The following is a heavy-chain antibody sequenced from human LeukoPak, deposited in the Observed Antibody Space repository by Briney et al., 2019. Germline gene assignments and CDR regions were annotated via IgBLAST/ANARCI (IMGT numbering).Heavy chain of an antibody. CDR2: INASNGNT. Sequence: GASVKVSCKASGYAFTSYAMHWVRQAPGQRLEWMGWINASNGNTKYSQKFQGRVTITRDTSASTAYMELSSLRSEDTAVYYCAILYSSSWVDYWGQGTLVTVSS. V-gene: IGHV1-3*01. CDR3: AILYSSSWVDY. J-gene: IGHJ4*02. CDR1: GYAFTSYA. D-gene: IGHD6-13*01.